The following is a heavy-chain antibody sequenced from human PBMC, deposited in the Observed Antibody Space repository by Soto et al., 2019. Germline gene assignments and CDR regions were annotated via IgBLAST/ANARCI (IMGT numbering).Heavy chain of an antibody. J-gene: IGHJ6*02. CDR2: IRSKAYGGTT. CDR3: TRDRAAMVNYYYGMDV. D-gene: IGHD5-18*01. CDR1: GFTSGDYA. Sequence: GGSLRLSCTASGFTSGDYAMSWFRQAPGKGLEWVGFIRSKAYGGTTEYAASVKGRFTISRDDSKSIAYLQMNSLKTEDTAVYYCTRDRAAMVNYYYGMDVWGQGTTVTV. V-gene: IGHV3-49*03.